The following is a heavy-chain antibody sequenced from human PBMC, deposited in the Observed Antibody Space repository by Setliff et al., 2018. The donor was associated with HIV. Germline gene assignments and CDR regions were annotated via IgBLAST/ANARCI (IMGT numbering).Heavy chain of an antibody. D-gene: IGHD6-19*01. CDR2: IYHSGST. Sequence: SETLSLTCAVSGFSISSGYYWGWIRQPPGKGLEWIGTIYHSGSTYYSPSLMSRVTISVDTSKNQFSLKLSSVTAADTAVYYCARDGITVAGFDHWGQGALVTVSS. J-gene: IGHJ4*02. V-gene: IGHV4-38-2*02. CDR1: GFSISSGYY. CDR3: ARDGITVAGFDH.